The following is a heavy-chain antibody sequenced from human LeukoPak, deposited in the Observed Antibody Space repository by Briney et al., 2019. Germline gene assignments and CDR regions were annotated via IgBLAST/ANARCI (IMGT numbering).Heavy chain of an antibody. J-gene: IGHJ4*02. D-gene: IGHD6-13*01. CDR3: ARGKAAAAVHFDY. CDR1: GFTFSNFA. CDR2: ISYDGSHK. V-gene: IGHV3-30*04. Sequence: GGSLRLSCAASGFTFSNFAMHWVRQAPGKGLEWVTVISYDGSHKYYADSVKGRFTISRDNSKNTLYLQMNSLRPEDTAVYYCARGKAAAAVHFDYWGQGTLVTVSS.